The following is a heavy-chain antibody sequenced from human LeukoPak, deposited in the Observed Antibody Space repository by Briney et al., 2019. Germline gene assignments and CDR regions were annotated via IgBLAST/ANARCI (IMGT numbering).Heavy chain of an antibody. CDR3: ARDKSSGWYGQAFDI. CDR2: IRYDGGNK. V-gene: IGHV3-33*01. Sequence: GGSLRLSCEASGFTFSYYGMHWVRQAPGKGLEWVAVIRYDGGNKDYADSVKGRLTISRDNSKNTLYLQMNSLRAEDTAVYYCARDKSSGWYGQAFDIWGQGTMVTVSS. CDR1: GFTFSYYG. J-gene: IGHJ3*02. D-gene: IGHD6-19*01.